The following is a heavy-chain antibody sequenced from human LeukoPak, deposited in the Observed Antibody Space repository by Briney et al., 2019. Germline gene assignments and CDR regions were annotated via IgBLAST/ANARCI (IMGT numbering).Heavy chain of an antibody. Sequence: SETLSLTCTVSGVSISSSSYYWGWIRQPPGKGLEWIGSIYYSGSTYYNPSLKSRVTISVDTSKNQFSLKLSSVTAADTAVYYCARPRGCSSTSCHKGNWFDPWGQGTLVTVSS. CDR1: GVSISSSSYY. D-gene: IGHD2-2*02. CDR3: ARPRGCSSTSCHKGNWFDP. CDR2: IYYSGST. J-gene: IGHJ5*02. V-gene: IGHV4-39*01.